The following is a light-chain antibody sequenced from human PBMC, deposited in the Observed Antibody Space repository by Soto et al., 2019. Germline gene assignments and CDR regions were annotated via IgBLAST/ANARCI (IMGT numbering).Light chain of an antibody. CDR3: TSYAGSNTYV. Sequence: QSALTQPPSASGSPGQSVTLSCTGTKNDIGVYDFVSWYQHHPGKAPRLIIYEVVQRPSGVPDRFSGSKSGNTASLTVSGLQAADEGDYFCTSYAGSNTYVFGSGTKLTVL. CDR2: EVV. J-gene: IGLJ1*01. CDR1: KNDIGVYDF. V-gene: IGLV2-8*01.